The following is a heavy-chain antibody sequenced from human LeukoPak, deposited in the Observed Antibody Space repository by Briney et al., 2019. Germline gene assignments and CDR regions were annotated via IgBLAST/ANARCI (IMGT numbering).Heavy chain of an antibody. CDR2: INPSGGST. Sequence: ASVKVSCKASGYTFTSYYMHWVRQAPGQGLEWMGIINPSGGSTSYAQKFQGRVTMTRDTSTSTVYMELSSLRSEDTAVYYCARDGRDGYNYEYFQHWGQGTLVTVSS. CDR1: GYTFTSYY. J-gene: IGHJ1*01. CDR3: ARDGRDGYNYEYFQH. V-gene: IGHV1-46*01. D-gene: IGHD5-24*01.